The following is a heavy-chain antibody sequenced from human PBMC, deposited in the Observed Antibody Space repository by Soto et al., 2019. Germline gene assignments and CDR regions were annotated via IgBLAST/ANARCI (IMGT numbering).Heavy chain of an antibody. CDR2: TYYRSKWYN. Sequence: TLSLTCAISGDSVSSNSAAWNWIRQSPSRGLEWLGRTYYRSKWYNDYAVSVKSRITINPDTSKNQFSLQLNSVTPEDTAVYYCARDTGYCSSTSCYYYYYYGMDVWGQGTTVTVSS. J-gene: IGHJ6*02. CDR3: ARDTGYCSSTSCYYYYYYGMDV. V-gene: IGHV6-1*01. D-gene: IGHD2-2*01. CDR1: GDSVSSNSAA.